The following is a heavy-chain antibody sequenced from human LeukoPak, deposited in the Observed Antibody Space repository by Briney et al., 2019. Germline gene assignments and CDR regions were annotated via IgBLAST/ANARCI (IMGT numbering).Heavy chain of an antibody. D-gene: IGHD3-22*01. CDR1: GGSISSGGYY. CDR2: IYYSGST. J-gene: IGHJ4*02. Sequence: SQTLSLTCTVSGGSISSGGYYWSWIRQHPGKGLEWIGYIYYSGSTYYNPSLKSRVTISVDTSKNQFSLKLSSVTAADTAVYYCARGYYDSSGYYRYAFDYWGQGTLVTVSS. CDR3: ARGYYDSSGYYRYAFDY. V-gene: IGHV4-31*03.